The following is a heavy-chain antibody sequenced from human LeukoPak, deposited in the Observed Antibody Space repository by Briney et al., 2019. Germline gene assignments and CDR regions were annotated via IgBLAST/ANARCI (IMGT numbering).Heavy chain of an antibody. D-gene: IGHD3-16*01. V-gene: IGHV1-18*01. CDR3: ARVLPRLAWGEFDY. Sequence: ASVKVSCKASRYTFDSYGIAWVRQAPGQGLEWMGWISAYNGNTNYAQKVQGRVTMTKDTSTSTAYMDMRSLRSDDTAVYYCARVLPRLAWGEFDYWGPGTLVAVS. J-gene: IGHJ4*02. CDR1: RYTFDSYG. CDR2: ISAYNGNT.